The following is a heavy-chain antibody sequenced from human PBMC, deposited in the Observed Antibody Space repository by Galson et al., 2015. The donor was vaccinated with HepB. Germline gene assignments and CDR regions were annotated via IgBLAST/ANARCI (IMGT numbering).Heavy chain of an antibody. CDR2: ISGSGGST. J-gene: IGHJ6*02. CDR1: GFTFSSYA. V-gene: IGHV3-23*01. CDR3: AKDLTEYYYDGSGYFLNYYGMDV. D-gene: IGHD3-22*01. Sequence: SLRLSCAASGFTFSSYAMSWVRQAPGKGLEWVSAISGSGGSTYYADSVKGRFTISRDNSKNTLYLQMNSLRAEDTAVYYCAKDLTEYYYDGSGYFLNYYGMDVWGQGTTVTVSS.